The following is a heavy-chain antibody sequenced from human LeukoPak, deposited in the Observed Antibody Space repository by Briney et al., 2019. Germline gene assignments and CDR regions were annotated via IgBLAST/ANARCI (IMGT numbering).Heavy chain of an antibody. CDR1: GGSISSYY. V-gene: IGHV4-59*01. CDR3: ARGGLRYFDWLSFDY. J-gene: IGHJ4*02. Sequence: SETLSLTCTVSGGSISSYYWSWIRQPPGKGLEWIGYIYYSGSTNYNPSLKSRVTISVDTSKNQFSLKLSSVTAADTAVYYCARGGLRYFDWLSFDYWGRGTLVTVSS. CDR2: IYYSGST. D-gene: IGHD3-9*01.